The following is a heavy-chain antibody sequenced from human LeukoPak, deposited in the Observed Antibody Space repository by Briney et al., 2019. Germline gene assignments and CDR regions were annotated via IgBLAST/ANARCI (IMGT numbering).Heavy chain of an antibody. V-gene: IGHV3-30*18. D-gene: IGHD4-17*01. CDR3: AKSYGDYEPGGPYYHGMDV. J-gene: IGHJ6*02. CDR1: GFTFSSYG. Sequence: GGSLRLSCAASGFTFSSYGMHWVRQAPGKGLEWVAVISYDGSNKYYADSVKGRFTISRDNSKNTLYLQMNSLRAEDTAVYYCAKSYGDYEPGGPYYHGMDVWGQGTTVTV. CDR2: ISYDGSNK.